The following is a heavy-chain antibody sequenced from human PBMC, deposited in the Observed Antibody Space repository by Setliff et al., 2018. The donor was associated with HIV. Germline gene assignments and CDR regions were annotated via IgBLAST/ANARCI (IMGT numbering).Heavy chain of an antibody. J-gene: IGHJ6*02. CDR1: GFTFSSYW. D-gene: IGHD3-10*01. CDR3: AREFLGMVLHGMDV. V-gene: IGHV3-7*01. CDR2: IKQDGSEK. Sequence: PGGSLRLSCVASGFTFSSYWMSWVRQAPGKGLEWVANIKQDGSEKYYVDSVKGRFTISRDNAKNSVYLQMNNLRAEDTALYYCAREFLGMVLHGMDVWGQGTTVTVSS.